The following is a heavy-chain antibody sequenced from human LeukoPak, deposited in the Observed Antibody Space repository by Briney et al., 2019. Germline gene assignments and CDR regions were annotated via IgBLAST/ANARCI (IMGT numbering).Heavy chain of an antibody. CDR2: IGGSASGT. J-gene: IGHJ4*02. Sequence: GGSLRLSCAAAGFTFASYTMTWVRQAPGKGLEWVSTIGGSASGTFYADSVKGRFSISRDNSKNTLYLQMNSLRAEDTAVYYCAKGGDGSYYSRADCWGQGTLVTVSS. V-gene: IGHV3-23*01. D-gene: IGHD2-15*01. CDR3: AKGGDGSYYSRADC. CDR1: GFTFASYT.